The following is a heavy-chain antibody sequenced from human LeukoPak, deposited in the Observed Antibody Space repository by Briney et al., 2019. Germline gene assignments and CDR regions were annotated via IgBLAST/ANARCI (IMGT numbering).Heavy chain of an antibody. CDR1: GFIFSNYW. V-gene: IGHV3-74*01. CDR3: ARVRGGYYSDY. CDR2: INSDGSST. D-gene: IGHD3-16*01. Sequence: GGSLRLSCAASGFIFSNYWMLWVRQAPGKGLVWVSRINSDGSSTSYADSVKGRFTISRDNAKNTLYLQMNSLRAEDTTVYYCARVRGGYYSDYWGQGTLVTVS. J-gene: IGHJ4*02.